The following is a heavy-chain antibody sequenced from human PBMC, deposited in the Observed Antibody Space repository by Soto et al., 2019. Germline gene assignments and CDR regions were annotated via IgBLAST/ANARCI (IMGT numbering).Heavy chain of an antibody. V-gene: IGHV3-13*05. CDR2: ISAAGDP. CDR1: GFTFRNYD. CDR3: ARTDRDFYGLDV. J-gene: IGHJ6*02. Sequence: EVQLVESGGGLVQPGGSLRLSCEASGFTFRNYDMHWVRQGTGKGLEWVSGISAAGDPDYADSVEGRFTISGENAQNSFFLQLNSLRVGVTAVYYCARTDRDFYGLDVWGQGTTVIVSS.